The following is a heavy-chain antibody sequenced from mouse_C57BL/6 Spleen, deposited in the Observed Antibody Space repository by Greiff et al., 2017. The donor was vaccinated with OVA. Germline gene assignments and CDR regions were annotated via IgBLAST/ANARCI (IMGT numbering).Heavy chain of an antibody. CDR1: GYAFTNYL. J-gene: IGHJ2*01. CDR3: ARGGTGTDGYFDC. CDR2: INPGSGGT. V-gene: IGHV1-54*01. Sequence: QVQLQQSGAELVRPGTSVKVSCKASGYAFTNYLIEWVKQRPGQGLEWIGVINPGSGGTNYNEKFKGKATLTADKSSSTAYMQLSSLTSEDSAVYVCARGGTGTDGYFDCWGKGTTLTVSS. D-gene: IGHD4-1*01.